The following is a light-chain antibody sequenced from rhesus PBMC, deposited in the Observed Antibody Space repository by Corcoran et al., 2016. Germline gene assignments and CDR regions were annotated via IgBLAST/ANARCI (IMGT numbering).Light chain of an antibody. CDR2: DAY. Sequence: EIVLTQSPATLSLSPGERATLSCRASQSVSRSLAWYQPNLSQLPMLLLYDAYSRATGVPDRFSGSGSATDFTLTISSLEPENFALYDCQQYSNWPWTVGQGTRVEIK. CDR1: QSVSRS. V-gene: IGKV3-42*03. CDR3: QQYSNWPWT. J-gene: IGKJ1*01.